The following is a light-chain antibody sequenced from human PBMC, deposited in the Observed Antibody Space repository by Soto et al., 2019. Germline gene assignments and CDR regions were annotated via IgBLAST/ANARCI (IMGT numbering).Light chain of an antibody. Sequence: DIQMTQSPASLSASVGDRVTITCRASQSVSSFLHWYQQKPGKAPKLLIYAASSVQSGVPSMFSGSGSGTDFTIISSRLPPEDFANYCCQQSYRSRLAFGGGTKVEIK. V-gene: IGKV1-39*01. J-gene: IGKJ4*01. CDR1: QSVSSF. CDR3: QQSYRSRLA. CDR2: AAS.